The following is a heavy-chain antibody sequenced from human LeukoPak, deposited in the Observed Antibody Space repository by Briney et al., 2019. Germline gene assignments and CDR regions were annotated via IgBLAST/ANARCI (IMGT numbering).Heavy chain of an antibody. CDR2: IYYSGST. D-gene: IGHD6-13*01. V-gene: IGHV4-59*01. Sequence: SETLSLTCPVSGGSISSYYWSWIRQPPGKGLEWIGYIYYSGSTNYNPSLKSRVTISVDTSKNQFSLKLSSVTAADTAVYYCARVVAAAGHPSWFDPWGQGTLVTVSS. CDR1: GGSISSYY. CDR3: ARVVAAAGHPSWFDP. J-gene: IGHJ5*02.